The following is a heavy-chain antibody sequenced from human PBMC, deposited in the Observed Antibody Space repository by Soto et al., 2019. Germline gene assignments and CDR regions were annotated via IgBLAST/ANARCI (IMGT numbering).Heavy chain of an antibody. Sequence: SETLSLTCTVSGGSISSYYWSWIRQPPGKGLEWIGYIYYSGSTNYNPSLKSRVTISVGTSKNQFSLKLSSVTAADTAVYYCARASRVEYSSSDDAFDIWGQGTTVTVSS. CDR2: IYYSGST. D-gene: IGHD6-6*01. J-gene: IGHJ3*02. CDR3: ARASRVEYSSSDDAFDI. CDR1: GGSISSYY. V-gene: IGHV4-59*08.